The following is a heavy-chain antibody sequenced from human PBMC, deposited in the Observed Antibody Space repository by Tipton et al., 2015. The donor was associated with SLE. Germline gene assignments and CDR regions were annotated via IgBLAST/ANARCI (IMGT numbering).Heavy chain of an antibody. D-gene: IGHD6-13*01. Sequence: TLSLTCAVTGYSITSGYYWGWIRQPPGKGLEWIGTFHDTRGTDYSPSLKSRVTISVDTSKNQFSLEGTSVTAADTAVYYCARHRMMDSSSWAYYVDYWGQGTLVTVSS. V-gene: IGHV4-38-2*01. CDR2: FHDTRGT. CDR1: GYSITSGYY. J-gene: IGHJ4*02. CDR3: ARHRMMDSSSWAYYVDY.